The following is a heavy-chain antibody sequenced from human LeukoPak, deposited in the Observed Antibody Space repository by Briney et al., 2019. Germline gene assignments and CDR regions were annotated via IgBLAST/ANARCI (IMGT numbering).Heavy chain of an antibody. CDR3: ARLPGGVCSSTSCYSWFDP. D-gene: IGHD2-2*02. CDR1: GGSFSGYY. CDR2: INHSGST. V-gene: IGHV4-34*01. Sequence: SETLSLTRAVYGGSFSGYYWSWIRQPPGKGLEWIGEINHSGSTNYNPSLKSRVTISVDTSKNQFSLKLSSVTTADTAVYYCARLPGGVCSSTSCYSWFDPWGQGTLVTVSS. J-gene: IGHJ5*02.